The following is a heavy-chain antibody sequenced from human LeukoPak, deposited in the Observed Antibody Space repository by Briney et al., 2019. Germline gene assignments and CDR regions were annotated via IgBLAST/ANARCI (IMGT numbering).Heavy chain of an antibody. CDR2: IYYSGST. Sequence: SETLSLTCTVSGGSISSYYWSWLRQPPGKGLEWVGYIYYSGSTNYNPSLKSRVTISVDTSKNQFSLKLSSVTAADTAVYYCARVLAGIAVAGPLDYWGQGTLVTVSS. CDR1: GGSISSYY. CDR3: ARVLAGIAVAGPLDY. D-gene: IGHD6-19*01. J-gene: IGHJ4*02. V-gene: IGHV4-59*01.